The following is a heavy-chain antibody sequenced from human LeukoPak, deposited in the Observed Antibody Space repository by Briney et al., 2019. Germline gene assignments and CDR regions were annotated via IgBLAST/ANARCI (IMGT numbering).Heavy chain of an antibody. J-gene: IGHJ3*02. CDR2: IYYSGST. CDR1: GGSVSSGSYY. V-gene: IGHV4-61*01. Sequence: SETLSLTCTVSGGSVSSGSYYWSWIRQPPGKGLEWIGYIYYSGSTNYNPSLKSRVTISVDTSKNQFSLKLSSVTAADTAVYYCARAGVEYSGSYSDAFDIWGQGTMVTVSS. CDR3: ARAGVEYSGSYSDAFDI. D-gene: IGHD1-26*01.